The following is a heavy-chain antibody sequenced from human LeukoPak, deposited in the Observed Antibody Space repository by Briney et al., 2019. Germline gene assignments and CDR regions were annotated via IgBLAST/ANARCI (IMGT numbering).Heavy chain of an antibody. Sequence: PGGSLRLSCRVSGFTFSSYWIHWVRQAPGNGPVWISRISSDGSLTAYADSVRGRFTISRDNAKNTLYVQMNRLRADDTAVYYCVRDGWFGERGGLLNYWGQGTLVTVSS. V-gene: IGHV3-74*01. CDR2: ISSDGSLT. CDR1: GFTFSSYW. J-gene: IGHJ4*02. D-gene: IGHD3-10*01. CDR3: VRDGWFGERGGLLNY.